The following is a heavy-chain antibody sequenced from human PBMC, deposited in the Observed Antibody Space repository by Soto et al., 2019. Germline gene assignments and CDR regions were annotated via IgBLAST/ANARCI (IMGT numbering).Heavy chain of an antibody. Sequence: GGSLRLSCAASGFTFSNYAMSWVRQAPGKGLEWVSVISGSGDITYYADSVKGRFTISRDNPKNTLYLQMNSLRAEDTAVYYCAKGGWWERQPNTWYYFQYSGQGTTVTLSS. CDR3: AKGGWWERQPNTWYYFQY. D-gene: IGHD1-26*01. CDR2: ISGSGDIT. V-gene: IGHV3-23*01. CDR1: GFTFSNYA. J-gene: IGHJ4*02.